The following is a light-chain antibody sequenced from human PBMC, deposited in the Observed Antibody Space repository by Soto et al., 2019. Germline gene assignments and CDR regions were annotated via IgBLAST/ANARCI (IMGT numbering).Light chain of an antibody. CDR3: QRYGGSLIT. CDR1: QSVSSNY. V-gene: IGKV3-20*01. CDR2: GAS. Sequence: EVVLTQSPGTLSLSPGERATLSCRASQSVSSNYLAWYQQKPGQAPRLLIYGASSRATGIPDRFSGSGSGTDFTDFTLTISRLEPEYFAVYYCQRYGGSLITFGQGTRLEIK. J-gene: IGKJ5*01.